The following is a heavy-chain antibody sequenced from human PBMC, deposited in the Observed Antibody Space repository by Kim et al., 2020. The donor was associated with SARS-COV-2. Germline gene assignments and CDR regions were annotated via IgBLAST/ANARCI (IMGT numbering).Heavy chain of an antibody. J-gene: IGHJ3*02. Sequence: SQTLSLTCVISGESDSSNSAAWNWIRQSPSRGLEWLGSTYYRSKWYNDYALSVKSRITINPDTSKNQFSLQLNSMTAEDTAVYYCARDLGYYDFWSGFHGAGFAIWGQGTMVTVSS. CDR1: GESDSSNSAA. D-gene: IGHD3-3*01. CDR2: TYYRSKWYN. V-gene: IGHV6-1*01. CDR3: ARDLGYYDFWSGFHGAGFAI.